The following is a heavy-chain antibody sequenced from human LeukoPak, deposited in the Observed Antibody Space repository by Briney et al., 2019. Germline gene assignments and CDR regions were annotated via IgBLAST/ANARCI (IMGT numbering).Heavy chain of an antibody. CDR3: ARENNYGDYDVFDY. J-gene: IGHJ4*02. D-gene: IGHD4-17*01. Sequence: PGGSLRLSCAASGFTFSSYGMHWVRQAPGKGLEWVAVIWYDGSNKYYADSVKGRFTISRDNSKNTLYLQMNSLRAEDTAVYYCARENNYGDYDVFDYWGQGTLVTVSS. CDR2: IWYDGSNK. CDR1: GFTFSSYG. V-gene: IGHV3-33*01.